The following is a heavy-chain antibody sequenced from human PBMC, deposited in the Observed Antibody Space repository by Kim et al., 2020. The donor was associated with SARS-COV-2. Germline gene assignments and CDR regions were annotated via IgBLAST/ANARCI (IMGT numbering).Heavy chain of an antibody. CDR3: ANSRPKLGVAVAVFDY. J-gene: IGHJ4*02. V-gene: IGHV4-34*01. Sequence: SETLSLTCAVYGGSFSGYYWSWIRQPPGKGLEWIGEINHSGSTNYNPSLKSRVTISVDTSKNQFSLKLSSVTAADTAVYYCANSRPKLGVAVAVFDYWGQGTLVTVSS. CDR1: GGSFSGYY. D-gene: IGHD6-19*01. CDR2: INHSGST.